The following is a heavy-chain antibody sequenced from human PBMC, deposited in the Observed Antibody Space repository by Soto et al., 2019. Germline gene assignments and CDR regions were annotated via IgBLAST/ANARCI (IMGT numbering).Heavy chain of an antibody. CDR3: VKGSGTSRPYYFDN. CDR2: ISGSGYKT. D-gene: IGHD1-1*01. Sequence: GGSLRLSCSASGFTISNYAMSWVRQAPGKGLEWVSVISGSGYKTWQADSARGRFTISRDNSRNTLYLEMNSLRAEDTAVYYCVKGSGTSRPYYFDNWGQGTLVTVSS. CDR1: GFTISNYA. J-gene: IGHJ4*02. V-gene: IGHV3-23*01.